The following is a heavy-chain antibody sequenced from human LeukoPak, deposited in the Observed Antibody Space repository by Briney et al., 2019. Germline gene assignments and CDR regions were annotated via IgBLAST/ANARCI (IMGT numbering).Heavy chain of an antibody. D-gene: IGHD3-22*01. V-gene: IGHV4-39*01. J-gene: IGHJ4*02. CDR1: GGSISSSSYY. CDR2: IYYSGST. Sequence: SETLSLTCTVSGGSISSSSYYWGWIRQPPGKGLEWIGSIYYSGSTYYNPSLKSRVTISVDTSKNQFSLKLSSVTAADTAVYYCARSSANYYDSSGYYYVSPYYFDYWGQGTLVTVSS. CDR3: ARSSANYYDSSGYYYVSPYYFDY.